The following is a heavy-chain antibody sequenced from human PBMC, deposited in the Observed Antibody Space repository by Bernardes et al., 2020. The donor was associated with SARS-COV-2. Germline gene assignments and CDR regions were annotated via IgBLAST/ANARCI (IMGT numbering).Heavy chain of an antibody. V-gene: IGHV4-59*01. CDR2: IYYSGST. CDR3: AILYADSSGYYSYGFDS. D-gene: IGHD3-22*01. J-gene: IGHJ4*02. CDR1: GGSIRSSY. Sequence: SYTLTLTCTVSGGSIRSSYWSWIRQPPGPGLAWIGYIYYSGSTNYNPSLKSRVTISVDTSKNQFSLKLSSVTAADTAVYYCAILYADSSGYYSYGFDSWGQGTLVTVSS.